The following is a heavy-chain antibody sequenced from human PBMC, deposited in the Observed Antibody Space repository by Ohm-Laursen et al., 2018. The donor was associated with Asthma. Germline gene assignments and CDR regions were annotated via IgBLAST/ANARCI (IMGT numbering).Heavy chain of an antibody. CDR2: IKSKTDGGTT. CDR1: GFTFSNAW. Sequence: SLRLSCAASGFTFSNAWMSWVRQAPGKGLEWVGRIKSKTDGGTTDYAAPVKGRFTILRDDSKNTLYLQMNSLKTEDTAVYYCTTSEYSSGWYGWNYWGQGTLVTVSS. J-gene: IGHJ4*02. D-gene: IGHD6-19*01. V-gene: IGHV3-15*01. CDR3: TTSEYSSGWYGWNY.